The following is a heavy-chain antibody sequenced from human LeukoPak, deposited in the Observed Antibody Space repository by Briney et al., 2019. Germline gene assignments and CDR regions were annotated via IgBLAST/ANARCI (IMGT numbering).Heavy chain of an antibody. D-gene: IGHD3-10*01. CDR2: IYSGGST. Sequence: GGSLRLSCAASGFTVSSNYMSWVRQAPGKGLEWVSVIYSGGSTYYADSVKGRFTISRDNSKNTLYLQMNSLRAEDTAVYYCASGAFYGSGASDYWGQGTLVTVSS. CDR1: GFTVSSNY. CDR3: ASGAFYGSGASDY. V-gene: IGHV3-66*01. J-gene: IGHJ4*02.